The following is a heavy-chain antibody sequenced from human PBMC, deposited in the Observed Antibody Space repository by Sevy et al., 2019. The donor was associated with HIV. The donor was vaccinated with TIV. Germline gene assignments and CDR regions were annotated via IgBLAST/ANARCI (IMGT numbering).Heavy chain of an antibody. J-gene: IGHJ4*02. V-gene: IGHV4-39*01. CDR2: FYYSGST. CDR3: ARPDLSWGYHY. D-gene: IGHD7-27*01. Sequence: SETLSLTCTVSGGSFTSSTYYWGWVRQPPGKGLEWIGSFYYSGSTHYNPSLKSRVTISVDTSKNQFSLKLSSVTAADTAVYYCARPDLSWGYHYWGQGTLVTVSS. CDR1: GGSFTSSTYY.